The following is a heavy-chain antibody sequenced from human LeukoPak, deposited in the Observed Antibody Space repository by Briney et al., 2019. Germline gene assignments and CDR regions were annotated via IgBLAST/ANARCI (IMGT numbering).Heavy chain of an antibody. Sequence: ASVKVSCKASAGTFSSYAISWVRQAPGQGLEWMGGIIPIFGTANYAQKFQGRVTITADESTSTAYMELSSLRSEDTAVYYCARGDYGDHPFDYWGQGTLVTVSS. D-gene: IGHD4-17*01. V-gene: IGHV1-69*13. CDR2: IIPIFGTA. CDR3: ARGDYGDHPFDY. CDR1: AGTFSSYA. J-gene: IGHJ4*02.